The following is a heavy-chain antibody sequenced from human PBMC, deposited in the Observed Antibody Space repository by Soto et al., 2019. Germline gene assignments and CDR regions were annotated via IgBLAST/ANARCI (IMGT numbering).Heavy chain of an antibody. CDR2: IYYSGST. CDR1: GGSITSSSYY. J-gene: IGHJ5*02. CDR3: ATQEVGGSYVYTFDP. D-gene: IGHD1-26*01. Sequence: QLHLRESGPGLVKPSETLSLTCTVSGGSITSSSYYWGWIRQPPGKGLEWIGSIYYSGSTYYNPSLKSRVTIYVDTSKNQFSRNLSSVTAADTAVYYCATQEVGGSYVYTFDPWGQGTLVTVSS. V-gene: IGHV4-39*01.